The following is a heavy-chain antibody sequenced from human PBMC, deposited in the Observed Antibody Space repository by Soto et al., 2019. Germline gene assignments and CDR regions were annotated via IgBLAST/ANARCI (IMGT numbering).Heavy chain of an antibody. CDR3: ARSPGVFDY. CDR1: GGTFSSLA. D-gene: IGHD3-10*01. Sequence: QVQLVQSGAEVKKPGSSVKVSCKASGGTFSSLAISWVRQAPGQGLEWMGGLVPVFGTANYAQKFQDRVTITADKSTSTSYMELSRLRSEDTAVYYCARSPGVFDYWGQGPLVTVSS. V-gene: IGHV1-69*06. J-gene: IGHJ4*02. CDR2: LVPVFGTA.